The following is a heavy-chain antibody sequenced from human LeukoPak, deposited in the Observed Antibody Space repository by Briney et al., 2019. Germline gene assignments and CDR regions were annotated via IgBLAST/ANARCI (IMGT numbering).Heavy chain of an antibody. Sequence: GGSLRLSCAGSGFTFSTFAMSWVRQAPGKGLEWVAVISYDGGNKYYADSVKGRFTISRDNSKKTLYLQMNSLRAEDTAVYYCARDQCSGGSCYSGSDYYYYGMDVWGQGTTVTVSS. J-gene: IGHJ6*02. V-gene: IGHV3-30-3*01. D-gene: IGHD2-15*01. CDR2: ISYDGGNK. CDR3: ARDQCSGGSCYSGSDYYYYGMDV. CDR1: GFTFSTFA.